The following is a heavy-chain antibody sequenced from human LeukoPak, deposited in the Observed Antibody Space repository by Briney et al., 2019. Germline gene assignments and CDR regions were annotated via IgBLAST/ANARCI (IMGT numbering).Heavy chain of an antibody. Sequence: PSETLSLTCTVSGGSISSHYWSWIRQPPGKGLEWIGYIYYSGSANYNPSLKSRVTISVDTSKNQFSLKLSSVTAADTAVYYCARVGILRAFDIWGQGTMVTVSS. V-gene: IGHV4-59*11. CDR3: ARVGILRAFDI. J-gene: IGHJ3*02. CDR2: IYYSGSA. D-gene: IGHD1-26*01. CDR1: GGSISSHY.